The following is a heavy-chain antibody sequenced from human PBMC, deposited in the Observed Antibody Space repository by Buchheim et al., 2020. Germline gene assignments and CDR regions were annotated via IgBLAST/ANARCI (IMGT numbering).Heavy chain of an antibody. J-gene: IGHJ4*02. CDR1: GGSISSGGYS. Sequence: QLPLQESGSGLVKPSQTLSLTCAVSGGSISSGGYSWSWIRQPPGKGLEWIGYIYHSGSTYYNPSLKSRVTISVDRSKNQFSLKLSSVTAADTAVYYCARGLGSTSCSHLDYWGQGTL. V-gene: IGHV4-30-2*01. CDR3: ARGLGSTSCSHLDY. CDR2: IYHSGST. D-gene: IGHD2-2*01.